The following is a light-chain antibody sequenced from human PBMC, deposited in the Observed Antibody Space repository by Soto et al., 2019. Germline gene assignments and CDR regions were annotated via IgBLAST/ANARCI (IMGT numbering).Light chain of an antibody. CDR2: DAS. V-gene: IGKV3D-20*02. CDR3: QQSYSRPRT. J-gene: IGKJ1*01. CDR1: QTVRNNY. Sequence: EVVLTQSPGTLSLSPGERATLSCRASQTVRNNYLAWYQQKPGQAPRLLIYDASSRATGIPDRFSGGGSGTDFTLTISRLEPEDFATYFCQQSYSRPRTFGQRTMVDI.